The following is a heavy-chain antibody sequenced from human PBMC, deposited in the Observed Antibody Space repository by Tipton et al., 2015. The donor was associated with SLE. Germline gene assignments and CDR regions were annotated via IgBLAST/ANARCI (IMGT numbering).Heavy chain of an antibody. CDR2: ISAYNGNT. Sequence: QLVQSGAEVKKPGASVKVSCRASGYTFSTDGISWVRQAPGQGLEWMGWISAYNGNTNYAQKFQGRVTMTTDTSTNTAYMELRSLRSDDTAVYYCARDYYDSSGYFLKYFQYWGQGSLVTGSS. CDR3: ARDYYDSSGYFLKYFQY. CDR1: GYTFSTDG. J-gene: IGHJ1*01. V-gene: IGHV1-18*01. D-gene: IGHD3-22*01.